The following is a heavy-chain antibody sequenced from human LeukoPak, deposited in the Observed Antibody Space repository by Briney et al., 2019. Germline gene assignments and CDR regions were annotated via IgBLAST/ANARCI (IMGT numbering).Heavy chain of an antibody. CDR1: GYTFTSYD. J-gene: IGHJ4*02. CDR2: MNPNSGNI. D-gene: IGHD6-13*01. V-gene: IGHV1-8*03. CDR3: ARLHSSSWYLYYFDY. Sequence: GASVKVSCKASGYTFTSYDINWVRQATGQGLEWMGWMNPNSGNIGYAQKFQGRVTITRNTSISTAYMELSSLRSEDTAVYYCARLHSSSWYLYYFDYWGQGTLVTVSS.